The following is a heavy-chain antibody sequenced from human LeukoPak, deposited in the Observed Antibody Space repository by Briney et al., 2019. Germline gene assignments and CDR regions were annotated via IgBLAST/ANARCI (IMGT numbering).Heavy chain of an antibody. Sequence: GGSLRLSCAASGFTFSSYAISWVRQAPGQGLEWMGGIIPIFGTANYAQKFQGRVTITADESTSTAYMELSSLRSEDTAVYYCARLSIVVVPAAMDPWGQGTLVTVSS. V-gene: IGHV1-69*01. CDR3: ARLSIVVVPAAMDP. D-gene: IGHD2-2*01. J-gene: IGHJ5*02. CDR2: IIPIFGTA. CDR1: GFTFSSYA.